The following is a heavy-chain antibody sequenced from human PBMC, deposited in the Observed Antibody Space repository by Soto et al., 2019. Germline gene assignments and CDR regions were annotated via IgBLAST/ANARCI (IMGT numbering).Heavy chain of an antibody. Sequence: GSLRLSCAASGLTFNRYWMHWVRHAPGKGLGWVSHINTDGSNTNYADSVKGRFTISRDNAKSTLFLRMNSLRGEDTAGYYCAREFCSGGNCYTYYFDPWGQGIPVTVSS. D-gene: IGHD2-15*01. V-gene: IGHV3-74*01. CDR1: GLTFNRYW. CDR2: INTDGSNT. CDR3: AREFCSGGNCYTYYFDP. J-gene: IGHJ5*02.